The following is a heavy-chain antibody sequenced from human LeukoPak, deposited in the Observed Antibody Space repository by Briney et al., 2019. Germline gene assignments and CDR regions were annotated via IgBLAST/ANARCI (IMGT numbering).Heavy chain of an antibody. CDR2: IKQDGSEK. V-gene: IGHV3-7*01. CDR1: GFTFSSYW. Sequence: AGGSLRLSCAASGFTFSSYWMSWVRQAPGKGLEWVANIKQDGSEKYYVDPVKGRFTISRDNAKNSLYLQMNSLRAEDTAVYYCAREAGGWLRSQPIDYWGQGTLVTVSS. CDR3: AREAGGWLRSQPIDY. J-gene: IGHJ4*02. D-gene: IGHD5-12*01.